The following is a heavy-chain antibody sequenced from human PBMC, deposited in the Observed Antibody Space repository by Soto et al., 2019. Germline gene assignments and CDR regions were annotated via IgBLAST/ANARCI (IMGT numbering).Heavy chain of an antibody. V-gene: IGHV3-53*01. J-gene: IGHJ6*02. CDR3: ARDSRSFTIFGVVRDYGMDV. Sequence: GGSLRLSCAASGFTVSSNYMSWVRQAPGKGLEWVSVIYSGGSTYYADSVKGRFTISRDNSKNTLYLQVNSLRAEDTAVYYCARDSRSFTIFGVVRDYGMDVWGQGTTVTVSS. D-gene: IGHD3-3*01. CDR1: GFTVSSNY. CDR2: IYSGGST.